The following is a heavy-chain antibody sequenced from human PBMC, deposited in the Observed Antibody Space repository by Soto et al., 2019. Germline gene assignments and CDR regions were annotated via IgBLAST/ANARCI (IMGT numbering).Heavy chain of an antibody. Sequence: QVQLRESGPGLVKPSQTLSLTCTVSGGTINSGGYYWNWIRQHPGKGLYWIGYMYYRGSTYYNPFLRSRVMISADTSVNHFSLKLSAVTAADTAVYFCARGDRKSGYSRRWVFDYWGKGTLVNVSS. J-gene: IGHJ4*02. CDR1: GGTINSGGYY. CDR3: ARGDRKSGYSRRWVFDY. CDR2: MYYRGST. V-gene: IGHV4-31*03. D-gene: IGHD6-13*01.